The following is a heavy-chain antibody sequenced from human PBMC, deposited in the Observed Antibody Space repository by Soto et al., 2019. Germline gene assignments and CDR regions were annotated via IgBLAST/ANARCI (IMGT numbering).Heavy chain of an antibody. CDR1: GGSISSGPYY. J-gene: IGHJ5*02. V-gene: IGHV4-30-4*08. D-gene: IGHD3-22*01. Sequence: PSETLSLTCSVSGGSISSGPYYWGWIRQPPGKGLEWIGYIYYSGSTYYNPSLKSRVTISVDTSKNQFSLKLSSVTAADTAVYYCARVGGLITMIESGNWFDPWGQGTLVTVSS. CDR2: IYYSGST. CDR3: ARVGGLITMIESGNWFDP.